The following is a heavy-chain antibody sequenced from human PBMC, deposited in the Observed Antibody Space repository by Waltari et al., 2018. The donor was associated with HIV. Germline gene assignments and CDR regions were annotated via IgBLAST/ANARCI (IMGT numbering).Heavy chain of an antibody. D-gene: IGHD3-22*01. J-gene: IGHJ4*02. CDR3: ARLGGDTSGNWGYFDY. CDR1: GFTFSNYG. V-gene: IGHV3-33*01. Sequence: QVQLVESGGGVVQPGRSLRLSCAASGFTFSNYGMYWVRQAPGQGLEWVSIVWYDGSNKAYADAWKGRFIISRDNSQNTLYLQMNSLRAEDSAVYYCARLGGDTSGNWGYFDYWGQGTLVTVSS. CDR2: VWYDGSNK.